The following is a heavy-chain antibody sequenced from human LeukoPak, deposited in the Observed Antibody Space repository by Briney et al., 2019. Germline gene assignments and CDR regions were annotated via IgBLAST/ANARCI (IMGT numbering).Heavy chain of an antibody. CDR2: IIPIFGTA. D-gene: IGHD3-9*01. V-gene: IGHV1-69*05. CDR1: GGTFSSYA. Sequence: SVKVSCKASGGTFSSYAISWVRQAPRQGLEWMGGIIPIFGTANYAQKFQGRVTITTDESTSTAYMELSSLRSEDTAVYYCARSPDILTGYYYFDYWGQGTLVTVSS. CDR3: ARSPDILTGYYYFDY. J-gene: IGHJ4*02.